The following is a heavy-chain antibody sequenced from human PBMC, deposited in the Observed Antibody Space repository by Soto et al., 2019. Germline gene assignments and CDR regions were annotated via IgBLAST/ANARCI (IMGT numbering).Heavy chain of an antibody. V-gene: IGHV3-30-3*01. Sequence: QVQLVESGGGVVQPGRSLRLSCAASGFTFSSYAMHWVRQAPGKGLEWVAVISYDGSNKYYADSVKGRFTISRDNSKNTLYLQMNSLRTEDTALYYCAKGGATSAPVDYWGQGTLVTVSS. CDR3: AKGGATSAPVDY. D-gene: IGHD1-26*01. CDR1: GFTFSSYA. J-gene: IGHJ4*02. CDR2: ISYDGSNK.